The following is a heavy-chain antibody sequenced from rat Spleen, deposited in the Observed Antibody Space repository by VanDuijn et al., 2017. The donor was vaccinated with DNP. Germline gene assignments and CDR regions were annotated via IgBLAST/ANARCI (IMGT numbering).Heavy chain of an antibody. CDR1: GFTFSDYN. J-gene: IGHJ2*01. Sequence: EVQLVESGGGLVQPGRSLKLSCAASGFTFSDYNMAWVRQAPKKGLEWVASISYGGRTTYYGDSVKGRFTISRDNGKTTLYLQMDSLRSEDTATYYCARSTYYGSYYFDYWGQGVMVTVSP. CDR3: ARSTYYGSYYFDY. CDR2: ISYGGRTT. V-gene: IGHV5-7*01. D-gene: IGHD1-6*01.